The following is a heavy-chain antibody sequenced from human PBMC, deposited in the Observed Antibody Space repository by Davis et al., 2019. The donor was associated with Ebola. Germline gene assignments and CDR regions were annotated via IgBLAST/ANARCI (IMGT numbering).Heavy chain of an antibody. V-gene: IGHV1-18*04. CDR2: ISAYNGNT. Sequence: ASVKVSCKASGYTFTSYGTSWVRQAPGQGLEWMGWISAYNGNTNYAQKLQGRVTMTTDTSTSTAYMELRSLRSDDTAVYYCARAETTIFGVDYFDYWGQGTLVTVSS. D-gene: IGHD3-3*01. CDR3: ARAETTIFGVDYFDY. J-gene: IGHJ4*02. CDR1: GYTFTSYG.